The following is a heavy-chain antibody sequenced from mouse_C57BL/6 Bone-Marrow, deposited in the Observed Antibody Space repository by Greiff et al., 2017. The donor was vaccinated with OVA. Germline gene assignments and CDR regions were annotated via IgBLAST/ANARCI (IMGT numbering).Heavy chain of an antibody. J-gene: IGHJ2*01. CDR1: GYTFTDYY. V-gene: IGHV1-26*01. CDR2: INPNNGGT. Sequence: EVQLQQSGPELVKPGASVKISCKASGYTFTDYYMNWVKQSHGKSLEWIGDINPNNGGTSYNQKFKGKATLTVDKSSRTAYMELRSLTSKDSAVYYCASSLYYGSSYEGYWGQGTTLTVSS. CDR3: ASSLYYGSSYEGY. D-gene: IGHD1-1*01.